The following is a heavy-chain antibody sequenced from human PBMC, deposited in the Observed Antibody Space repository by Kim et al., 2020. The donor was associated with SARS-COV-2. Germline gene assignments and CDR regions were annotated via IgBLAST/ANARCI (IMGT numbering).Heavy chain of an antibody. D-gene: IGHD3-10*01. CDR3: GYGSGGGFDY. CDR2: ST. J-gene: IGHJ4*02. Sequence: STYYADSVKGRFTISRDNSKNTLYLQMNSLRAEDTAVYYCGYGSGGGFDYWGQGTLVTVSS. V-gene: IGHV3-23*01.